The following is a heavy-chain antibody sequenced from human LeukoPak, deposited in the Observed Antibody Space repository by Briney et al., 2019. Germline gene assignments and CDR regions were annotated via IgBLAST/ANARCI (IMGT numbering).Heavy chain of an antibody. CDR3: ARDWVYKIDY. Sequence: GGSLRLSCAASGFTFSSYVMHWVRRTPGKGLVWVSRISHDGIISYADSVKGRFTISRDNAKNTLILQMNSLRVEDTAVYYCARDWVYKIDYWGRGTLVTVSS. CDR1: GFTFSSYV. CDR2: ISHDGII. J-gene: IGHJ4*02. D-gene: IGHD5-24*01. V-gene: IGHV3-74*01.